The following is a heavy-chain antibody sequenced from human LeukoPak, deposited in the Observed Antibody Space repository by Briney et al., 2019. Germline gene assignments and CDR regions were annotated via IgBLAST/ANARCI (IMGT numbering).Heavy chain of an antibody. CDR2: ISGSGGGT. V-gene: IGHV3-23*01. CDR3: AKDRTIFGVVTFSDY. Sequence: PGGSLRLSCAASGFTFSSYAMSWVRQAPGKGLEWVSTISGSGGGTYYADSVKGRFTISRDNSKNTLYLQMNSLRAEDTAVYYCAKDRTIFGVVTFSDYWGQGTLVTVSS. J-gene: IGHJ4*02. CDR1: GFTFSSYA. D-gene: IGHD3-3*01.